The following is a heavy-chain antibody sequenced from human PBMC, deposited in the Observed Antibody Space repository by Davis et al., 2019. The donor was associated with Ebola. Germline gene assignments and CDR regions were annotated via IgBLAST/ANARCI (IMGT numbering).Heavy chain of an antibody. CDR1: GFTFTSFD. CDR3: AKDLILAPYDLWSAFDS. V-gene: IGHV3-23*01. J-gene: IGHJ4*02. Sequence: GGSLRLSCAASGFTFTSFDMSWVRQAPGKGLEWVASVSKGGTATFYADSVKGRLTISRDNFKNTLYLQMDTLRAEDTALYYCAKDLILAPYDLWSAFDSWGQGTLVTVSS. CDR2: VSKGGTAT. D-gene: IGHD3-3*01.